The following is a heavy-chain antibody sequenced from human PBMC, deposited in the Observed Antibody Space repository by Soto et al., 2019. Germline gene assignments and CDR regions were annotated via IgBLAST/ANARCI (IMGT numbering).Heavy chain of an antibody. CDR1: GFSFSSSW. J-gene: IGHJ3*02. Sequence: EVQLVESGGGLVQPGGSLRLSCAASGFSFSSSWMHWVCQAPGMGLVWVSRISFDGTATTSADAGKGRFIISRDNAKNTLFLQMHHLRADDTAMYYCVRDRRLRGHPFDIWGQGTFVSVSS. CDR3: VRDRRLRGHPFDI. D-gene: IGHD2-21*02. CDR2: ISFDGTAT. V-gene: IGHV3-74*03.